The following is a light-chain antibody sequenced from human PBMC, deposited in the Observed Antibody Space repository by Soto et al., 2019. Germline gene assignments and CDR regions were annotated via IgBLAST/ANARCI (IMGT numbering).Light chain of an antibody. Sequence: EIVLTQSPGTLSLSPGERATLSCRASQSVSSSYLVWYQQKPGQAPRLLIYGASNRATAIPDRFSGSGSGTDFTLTISRLEPEDFAVYYCQQYGSSWTFGQGTKVEIK. CDR3: QQYGSSWT. J-gene: IGKJ1*01. CDR2: GAS. CDR1: QSVSSSY. V-gene: IGKV3-20*01.